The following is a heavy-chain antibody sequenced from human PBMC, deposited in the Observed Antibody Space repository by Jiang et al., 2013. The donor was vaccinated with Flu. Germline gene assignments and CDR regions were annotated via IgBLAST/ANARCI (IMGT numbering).Heavy chain of an antibody. CDR3: ARGPNGYCSGGSCYHFDY. Sequence: SGAEVKKPGASVKVSCKASGYRFTSYGISWVRQALGQGLEWMGWISPYNGNTNYVQKFQGTVTMTTDTSTSTAYMELRSLRSDDTAVYYCARGPNGYCSGGSCYHFDYWGQGTLVTVSS. V-gene: IGHV1-18*01. J-gene: IGHJ4*02. D-gene: IGHD2-15*01. CDR2: ISPYNGNT. CDR1: GYRFTSYG.